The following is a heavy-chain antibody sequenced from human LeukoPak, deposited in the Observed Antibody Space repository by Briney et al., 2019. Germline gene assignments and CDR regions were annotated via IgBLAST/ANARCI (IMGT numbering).Heavy chain of an antibody. V-gene: IGHV4-34*01. D-gene: IGHD3-10*01. CDR3: ARHPYYYGSGSGYYYYYYMDV. CDR1: GGSFSGYY. Sequence: SETLSLTCAVYGGSFSGYYWSWIRQPPGKGPEWIGEINHSGSTNYNPSLKSRVTISVDTSKNQFSLKLSSVTAADTAVYYCARHPYYYGSGSGYYYYYYMDVWGKGTTVTVSS. CDR2: INHSGST. J-gene: IGHJ6*03.